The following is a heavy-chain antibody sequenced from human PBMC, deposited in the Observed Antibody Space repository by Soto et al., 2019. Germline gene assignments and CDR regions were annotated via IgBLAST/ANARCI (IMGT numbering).Heavy chain of an antibody. CDR2: SSATGAGT. Sequence: EVQLLESGGGLEQPGGSLRLSCAASGFTFSSYGMTWVRQAPGKGLEWVSFSSATGAGTYYADSVKGRFTISRDNSKNTLYLQMTSLRADDTAVYYCAKDRRAGGNYGFYSDFSGQGALVIVSS. V-gene: IGHV3-23*01. CDR1: GFTFSSYG. D-gene: IGHD1-7*01. CDR3: AKDRRAGGNYGFYSDF. J-gene: IGHJ4*02.